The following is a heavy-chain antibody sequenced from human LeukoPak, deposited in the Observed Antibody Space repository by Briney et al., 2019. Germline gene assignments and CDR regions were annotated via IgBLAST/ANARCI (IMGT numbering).Heavy chain of an antibody. V-gene: IGHV4-34*01. CDR2: INHSGST. D-gene: IGHD3-10*01. J-gene: IGHJ4*02. Sequence: SETLSLTCAVYGGSFSGYYWSWIRQPPGKGLEWIGEINHSGSTNYNPSLKSRVTISVDTSKNQFSLKLSSVTAADTAVYYCAREETTMVRGVIYYWGQGTLVTVSS. CDR3: AREETTMVRGVIYY. CDR1: GGSFSGYY.